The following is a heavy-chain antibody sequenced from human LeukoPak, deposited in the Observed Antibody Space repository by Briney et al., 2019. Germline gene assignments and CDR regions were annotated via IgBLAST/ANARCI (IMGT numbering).Heavy chain of an antibody. Sequence: GGSLRLSCAASGFTFSSYGMHWVRQAPGKGLEWVAVIWYDGSNKYSEDSVKGRFTISRDNSKNTLYLKMNSLRAEDTAVYYCARAGATGLIDYWGQGNPVTVSS. CDR2: IWYDGSNK. D-gene: IGHD5-12*01. J-gene: IGHJ4*02. CDR1: GFTFSSYG. V-gene: IGHV3-33*01. CDR3: ARAGATGLIDY.